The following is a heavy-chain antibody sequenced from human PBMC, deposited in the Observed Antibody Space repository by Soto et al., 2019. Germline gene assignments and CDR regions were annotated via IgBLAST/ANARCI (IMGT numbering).Heavy chain of an antibody. CDR2: IYYNGST. D-gene: IGHD3-3*01. CDR1: GGSISSGGYY. V-gene: IGHV4-31*03. J-gene: IGHJ6*02. CDR3: AREAVTTIFNYYYYYGMDV. Sequence: QVQLQESGPGLVKPSQTLSLTCTFSGGSISSGGYYWSWIRQHPGKGLEWIGYIYYNGSTYYTPSLKSRVSISVDTSKNQFSLKVTSVIAADTAVYYCAREAVTTIFNYYYYYGMDVWGQGTTVTVSS.